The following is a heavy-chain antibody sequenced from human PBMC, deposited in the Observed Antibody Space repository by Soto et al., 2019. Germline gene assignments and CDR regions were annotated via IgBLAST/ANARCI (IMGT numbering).Heavy chain of an antibody. Sequence: QVQLQESGPGLVKPSQTLSLTCTVSGGSISSGGYYWSWIRQHPGKGLEWIGYIYYSGSTYYNPSLKSRVTISVDTSKHQCSLKLSSVTAADTAVYYCARGVGIAARRIDYWGQGTLVTVSS. CDR1: GGSISSGGYY. CDR3: ARGVGIAARRIDY. CDR2: IYYSGST. V-gene: IGHV4-31*03. D-gene: IGHD6-6*01. J-gene: IGHJ4*02.